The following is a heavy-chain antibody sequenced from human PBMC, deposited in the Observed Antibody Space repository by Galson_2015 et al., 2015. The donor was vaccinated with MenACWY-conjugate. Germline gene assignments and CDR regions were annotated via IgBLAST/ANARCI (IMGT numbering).Heavy chain of an antibody. Sequence: SLRLSCAASGFTSSSYWMHWVRQAPGKGLVWVSRVNSDGSGTGYADSVKGRFTISRDNAKNMLFLQMNSLKVGDTAVYYWARSYVPGSDRKNYYMDVWGRGTTVTVSS. V-gene: IGHV3-74*01. D-gene: IGHD3-16*01. CDR3: ARSYVPGSDRKNYYMDV. CDR2: VNSDGSGT. J-gene: IGHJ6*03. CDR1: GFTSSSYW.